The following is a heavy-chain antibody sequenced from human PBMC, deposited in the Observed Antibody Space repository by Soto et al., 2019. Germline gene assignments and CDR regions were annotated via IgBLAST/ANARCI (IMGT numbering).Heavy chain of an antibody. D-gene: IGHD3-22*01. CDR1: GFTFSSYG. CDR2: ISYDGSNK. CDR3: AKSGEWYYDSSGYSPSHYFDY. V-gene: IGHV3-30*18. J-gene: IGHJ4*02. Sequence: QVQLVESGGGVVQPGRSLRLSCAASGFTFSSYGMHWVRQAPGKGLEWVAVISYDGSNKYYADSVKGRFTISRDNSKNTLYLPMNSLRAEDTAVYYCAKSGEWYYDSSGYSPSHYFDYWGQGTLVTVSS.